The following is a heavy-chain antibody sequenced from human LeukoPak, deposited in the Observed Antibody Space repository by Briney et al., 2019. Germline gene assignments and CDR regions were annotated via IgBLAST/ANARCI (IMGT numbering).Heavy chain of an antibody. J-gene: IGHJ6*02. D-gene: IGHD3-3*01. CDR2: IYYSGST. V-gene: IGHV4-31*03. CDR3: ARAGDYDFWSGYYYYYYGMDV. CDR1: GGSIRSSYYY. Sequence: PSETLSLTCTVSGGSIRSSYYYWGWIRQHPGKGLEWIGYIYYSGSTYYNPSLKSRVTISVDTSKNQFSLKLSSVTAADTAVYYCARAGDYDFWSGYYYYYYGMDVWGQGTTVTVSS.